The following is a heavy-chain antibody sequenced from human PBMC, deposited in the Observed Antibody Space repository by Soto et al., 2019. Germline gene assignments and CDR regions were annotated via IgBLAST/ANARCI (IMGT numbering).Heavy chain of an antibody. CDR3: VRDASRGFDL. CDR1: GLTFSKYW. Sequence: EVYLVESGGGSVQPGGSLRLSCAASGLTFSKYWMHWVRQAPGKGLVWVSRISSDGRSTSYADSVKGRFTISRDTAKNMLNLQMNSLKAEDTAVYYCVRDASRGFDLWGQGTMVTVSS. CDR2: ISSDGRST. V-gene: IGHV3-74*01. J-gene: IGHJ3*01.